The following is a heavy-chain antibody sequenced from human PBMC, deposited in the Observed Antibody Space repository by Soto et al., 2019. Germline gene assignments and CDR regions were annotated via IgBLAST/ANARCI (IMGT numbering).Heavy chain of an antibody. D-gene: IGHD5-18*01. CDR1: GGTFSSYA. V-gene: IGHV1-69*01. J-gene: IGHJ4*02. Sequence: QVQLVQSVAEVKKPGSSVKVSCKASGGTFSSYAISWVRQAPGQGLEWMGGIIPIFGTANYAQKFQGRVTMTADESPSTAYMELSSLRSEDTAVYYWARDGIPYSYANFADWGQGTLVTVSS. CDR3: ARDGIPYSYANFAD. CDR2: IIPIFGTA.